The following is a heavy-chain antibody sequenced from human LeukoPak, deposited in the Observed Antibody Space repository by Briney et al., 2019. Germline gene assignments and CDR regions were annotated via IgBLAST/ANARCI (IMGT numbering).Heavy chain of an antibody. CDR2: ISSSDCSI. Sequence: GGSLRLFCGASGFPFREYYKRWLRQAPGKGLEWISFISSSDCSIYYADSVKRRFSISRDNARNSLSLQMNSLSPEDTAVYYCARDNPSTGWYDWGQGTLVTVSS. J-gene: IGHJ4*02. V-gene: IGHV3-11*01. CDR1: GFPFREYY. CDR3: ARDNPSTGWYD. D-gene: IGHD6-19*01.